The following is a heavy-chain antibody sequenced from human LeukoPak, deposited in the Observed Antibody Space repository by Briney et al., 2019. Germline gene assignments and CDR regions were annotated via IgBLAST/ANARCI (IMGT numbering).Heavy chain of an antibody. V-gene: IGHV3-23*01. J-gene: IGHJ4*02. Sequence: GGSLRLSCAASGFTFSSYAMNWVRQAPGKGLEWVSAISGSGISTYYAVPVKGRFTISRDNSKNTLYLQMNSLRAEDTAEYYCAKGPTYYYDTSGYYIDYWGQGTLVTVSS. CDR3: AKGPTYYYDTSGYYIDY. CDR1: GFTFSSYA. D-gene: IGHD3-22*01. CDR2: ISGSGIST.